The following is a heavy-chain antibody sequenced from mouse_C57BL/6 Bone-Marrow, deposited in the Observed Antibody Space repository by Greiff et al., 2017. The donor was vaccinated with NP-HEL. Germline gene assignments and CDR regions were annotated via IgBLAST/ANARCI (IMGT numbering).Heavy chain of an antibody. V-gene: IGHV1-59*01. J-gene: IGHJ3*01. Sequence: VQLQQPGAELVRPGTSVKLSCKASGYTFTSYWMHWVKQRPGQGLEWIGVIDPSDSYTNYNQKFKGKATLTVETSSSTAYMQLSSLTSEDSAVYYCARGPGPFAYWGQGTLVTVSA. CDR1: GYTFTSYW. CDR3: ARGPGPFAY. CDR2: IDPSDSYT.